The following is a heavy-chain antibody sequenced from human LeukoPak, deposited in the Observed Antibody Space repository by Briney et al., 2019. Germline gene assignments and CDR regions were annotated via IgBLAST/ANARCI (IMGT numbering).Heavy chain of an antibody. CDR1: GGSISNFY. D-gene: IGHD2-2*01. J-gene: IGHJ4*02. Sequence: SETLSLTCTVSGGSISNFYWSWIRQPPGKKLEWIGYIYDSESTNYNPSLNSRVTIAVDTSKNQFSLKLNSVTAADTAVYFCARADYASPFDSWGQGILVTVSS. V-gene: IGHV4-59*01. CDR3: ARADYASPFDS. CDR2: IYDSEST.